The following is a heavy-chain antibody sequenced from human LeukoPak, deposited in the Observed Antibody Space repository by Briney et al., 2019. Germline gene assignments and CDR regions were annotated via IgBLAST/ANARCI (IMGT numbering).Heavy chain of an antibody. CDR3: ARTYYDILTGYNPYFDY. CDR1: GFTFSSYE. D-gene: IGHD3-9*01. J-gene: IGHJ4*02. CDR2: ITASSTAI. V-gene: IGHV3-21*01. Sequence: GGSLRLSCAASGFTFSSYEMNWVRQAPGKGLEWVSSITASSTAIYSADSVKGRFTISRDNAKDFLYLQMNSLRAEDTAVYYCARTYYDILTGYNPYFDYWGQGILVTVSS.